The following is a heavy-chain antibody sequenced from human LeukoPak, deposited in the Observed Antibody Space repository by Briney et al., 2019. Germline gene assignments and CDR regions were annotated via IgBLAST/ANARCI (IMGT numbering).Heavy chain of an antibody. CDR3: AREGVYYGSGSRYYYYYMDV. J-gene: IGHJ6*03. V-gene: IGHV4-4*07. CDR1: GGSISSYY. D-gene: IGHD3-10*01. CDR2: IYTSGST. Sequence: PSETLSLTCTVSGGSISSYYWSRIRQPAGKGLEWIGRIYTSGSTNYNPSLKSRVTMSVDTSKNQFSLRLSSVTAADTAVYYCAREGVYYGSGSRYYYYYMDVWGKGTTVTVSS.